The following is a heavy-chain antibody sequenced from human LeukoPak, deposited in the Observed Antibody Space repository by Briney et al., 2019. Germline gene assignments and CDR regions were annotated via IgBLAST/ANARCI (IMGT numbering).Heavy chain of an antibody. D-gene: IGHD3-22*01. Sequence: SETLSLTCTVSGGSISSYYWSWIRQPVGKGLEWIGRIYTSGSTNYNPSLKSRVTMSVDTSKNQFSLKLSSVTAADTAVYYCAREHMIGGNFDYWGQGTLVTVSS. CDR2: IYTSGST. J-gene: IGHJ4*02. CDR1: GGSISSYY. V-gene: IGHV4-4*07. CDR3: AREHMIGGNFDY.